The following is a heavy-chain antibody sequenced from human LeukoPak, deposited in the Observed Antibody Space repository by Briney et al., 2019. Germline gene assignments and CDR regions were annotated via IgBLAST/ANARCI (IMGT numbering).Heavy chain of an antibody. CDR2: INYSGSA. J-gene: IGHJ3*02. CDR1: VGSLSSYY. CDR3: ARHNYDDYVFDI. V-gene: IGHV4-59*08. D-gene: IGHD4-17*01. Sequence: SETLSLTCTVSVGSLSSYYFSWMRQSPGKGLEWIAYINYSGSASYNPSLKSRVTMSVDTSKQFSLSLSSVTAADTAVYYCARHNYDDYVFDIWGQGTKVTVSS.